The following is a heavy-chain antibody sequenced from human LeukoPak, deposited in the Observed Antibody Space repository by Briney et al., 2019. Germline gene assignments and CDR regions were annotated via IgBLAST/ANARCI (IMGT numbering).Heavy chain of an antibody. CDR1: GGSISSSSYY. V-gene: IGHV4-39*07. J-gene: IGHJ4*02. Sequence: SETLSLTCTVSGGSISSSSYYWGWIRQPPGKVLEWIGSIYYSGSTYYNPSLKSRVTISVDKSKNHFSLKLNSVTAADTAVFFCARSLHNYDRSGYFLDYWGQGTLVTVSS. CDR2: IYYSGST. CDR3: ARSLHNYDRSGYFLDY. D-gene: IGHD3-22*01.